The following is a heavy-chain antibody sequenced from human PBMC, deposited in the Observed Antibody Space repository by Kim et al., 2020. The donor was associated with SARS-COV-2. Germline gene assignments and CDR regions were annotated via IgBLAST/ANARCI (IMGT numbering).Heavy chain of an antibody. Sequence: SETLSLTCTVSGGSISSGGYYWSWIRQHPGKGLEWIGYIYYSGSTYYNPSLKSRVTISVDTSKNQFSLKLSSVTAADTAVYYCASWPVVPAAMGGTYYYDSSGVWGQGTLVTVSS. CDR2: IYYSGST. D-gene: IGHD3-22*01. V-gene: IGHV4-31*03. CDR1: GGSISSGGYY. J-gene: IGHJ4*02. CDR3: ASWPVVPAAMGGTYYYDSSGV.